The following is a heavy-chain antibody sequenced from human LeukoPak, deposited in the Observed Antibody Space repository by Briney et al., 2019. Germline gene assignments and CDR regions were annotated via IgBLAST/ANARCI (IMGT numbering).Heavy chain of an antibody. Sequence: GASVKVSCRSSGYTFTSYDINWVRQATGQGLGWMGWMNPNSGNTGYAQKFQGRVTITRNTSISTAYMELSSLRSEDTAVYYCARGATMVRGDSYYYYYYMDVWGKGTTVTVSS. CDR2: MNPNSGNT. J-gene: IGHJ6*03. D-gene: IGHD3-10*01. V-gene: IGHV1-8*03. CDR3: ARGATMVRGDSYYYYYYMDV. CDR1: GYTFTSYD.